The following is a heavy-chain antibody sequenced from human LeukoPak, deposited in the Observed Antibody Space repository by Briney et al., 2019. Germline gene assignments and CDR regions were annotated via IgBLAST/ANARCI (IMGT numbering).Heavy chain of an antibody. V-gene: IGHV3-30-3*01. J-gene: IGHJ6*02. Sequence: PGRSLRLSCAASGFTFSSYAMHWVRQAPGKGLEWVAVISYDGSNKYYADSVKGRFTISRDNSKNTLYLQMNSLRVEDTAVYYCARGPERTGVGTRYYYDMDVWGQGTTVTVSS. D-gene: IGHD2-8*01. CDR1: GFTFSSYA. CDR2: ISYDGSNK. CDR3: ARGPERTGVGTRYYYDMDV.